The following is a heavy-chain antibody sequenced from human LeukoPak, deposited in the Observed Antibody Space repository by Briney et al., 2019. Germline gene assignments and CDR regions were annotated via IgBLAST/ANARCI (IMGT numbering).Heavy chain of an antibody. D-gene: IGHD1-26*01. Sequence: PGRSLRLSCAASGFTFSSYAMHWVRQAPGKGLEWVAVISYDGSNKYYADSVKGRFTISRDNSKNTLYLQMNSLRAEDTAVYYCAKIENSGSHPDRWTEYYFDYWGQGTLVTVSS. CDR2: ISYDGSNK. CDR1: GFTFSSYA. CDR3: AKIENSGSHPDRWTEYYFDY. J-gene: IGHJ4*02. V-gene: IGHV3-30-3*02.